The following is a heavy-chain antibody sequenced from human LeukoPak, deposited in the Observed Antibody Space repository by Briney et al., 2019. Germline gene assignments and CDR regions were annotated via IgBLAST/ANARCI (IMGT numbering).Heavy chain of an antibody. CDR2: IRYDGSNK. D-gene: IGHD3-22*01. V-gene: IGHV3-30*02. CDR3: AKDRYYYDSSGQPFDY. CDR1: GFTFSSYG. J-gene: IGHJ4*02. Sequence: GGSLRLSCAASGFTFSSYGMHWVRQAPGKGLEWVAFIRYDGSNKYYADSVKGRFTISRDNSKNTLYLQMNSLRAEDTAVYYCAKDRYYYDSSGQPFDYWGQGTLVTVSS.